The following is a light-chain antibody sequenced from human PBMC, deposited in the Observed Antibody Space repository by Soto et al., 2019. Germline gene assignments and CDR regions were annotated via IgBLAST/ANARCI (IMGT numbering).Light chain of an antibody. J-gene: IGLJ1*01. CDR3: HVWDSSSDQYV. V-gene: IGLV3-21*02. CDR2: DDG. CDR1: NIESKS. Sequence: YELPQPPSVSVAPGQTARIPCGGNNIESKSVHWYQQKPGQPPVLVVYDDGDRPSGIPERFSGSNSGNTATLTISRVEAGDEADYYCHVWDSSSDQYVFGTGTKVTVL.